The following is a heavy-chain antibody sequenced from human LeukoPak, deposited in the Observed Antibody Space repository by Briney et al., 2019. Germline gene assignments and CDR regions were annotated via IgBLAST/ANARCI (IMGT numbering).Heavy chain of an antibody. Sequence: GGSLRLSCAASGFTFSSYAMHWVRQAPGKGLEWVAVISYDGSNKYYADSVKGRFTISRDNSRNTLYLQMNSLRAEDTAVYYCARTGIPAEWELQPAIFDYWGQGTLVTVSS. CDR3: ARTGIPAEWELQPAIFDY. V-gene: IGHV3-30-3*01. D-gene: IGHD1-26*01. CDR1: GFTFSSYA. CDR2: ISYDGSNK. J-gene: IGHJ4*02.